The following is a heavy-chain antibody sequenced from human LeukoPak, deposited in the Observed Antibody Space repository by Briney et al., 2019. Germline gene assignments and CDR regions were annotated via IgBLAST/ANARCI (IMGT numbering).Heavy chain of an antibody. J-gene: IGHJ5*02. Sequence: SETLSLTCTVSGDSISTSNSYWGWIRQPPGKGLEWIGSIYYSGNTYYNASLKSRVTISVDTSKNQFSLKLSSVTAADTAVYYCARHTYGSGSYFLGGSDRNWFDPWGQGTLVTVSS. CDR3: ARHTYGSGSYFLGGSDRNWFDP. V-gene: IGHV4-39*01. CDR1: GDSISTSNSY. D-gene: IGHD3-10*01. CDR2: IYYSGNT.